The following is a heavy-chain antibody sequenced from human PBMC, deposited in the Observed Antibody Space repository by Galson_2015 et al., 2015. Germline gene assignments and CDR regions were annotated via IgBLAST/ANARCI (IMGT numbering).Heavy chain of an antibody. CDR1: GFTFRSDA. CDR2: ISGGVGST. D-gene: IGHD6-19*01. CDR3: ARLTVADKNRGAFDI. Sequence: SLRLSCAASGFTFRSDAMTWVRQAPGKGLEWVSGISGGVGSTYYEDSVKGRFTISRDNSKKTLYLQMNSLRAEDTALYYCARLTVADKNRGAFDIWGQGTMVTVSS. V-gene: IGHV3-23*01. J-gene: IGHJ3*02.